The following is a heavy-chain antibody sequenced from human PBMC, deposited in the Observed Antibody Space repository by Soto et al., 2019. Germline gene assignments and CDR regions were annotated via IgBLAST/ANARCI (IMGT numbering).Heavy chain of an antibody. CDR1: GLSITDSGMG. CDR2: IDSSGEK. V-gene: IGHV2-26*01. J-gene: IGHJ5*02. CDR3: ARRHLAVAVSPWFDP. Sequence: QVTLKESGPVLVKPTETLTLRCTVSGLSITDSGMGVSWIRQPPGQPLEWLAHIDSSGEKSYRTFLKSRRAISKDTSKSQIVLTMTNMDPADTATYYCARRHLAVAVSPWFDPWGQGIPVTVSS. D-gene: IGHD6-19*01.